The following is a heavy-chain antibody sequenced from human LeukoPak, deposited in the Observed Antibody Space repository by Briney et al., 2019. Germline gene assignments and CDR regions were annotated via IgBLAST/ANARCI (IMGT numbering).Heavy chain of an antibody. V-gene: IGHV3-30-3*01. D-gene: IGHD4-17*01. CDR2: ISYDGTEK. J-gene: IGHJ4*02. Sequence: QPGGSLRLSCAASGLSFSSYAMHWVRQAPGKGLEWVAVISYDGTEKYYGDSVKGRFTISRDNSKNTLYLQMNSLRAEDTALYYCARDGHGVPLGYWGQGTLVTVSP. CDR1: GLSFSSYA. CDR3: ARDGHGVPLGY.